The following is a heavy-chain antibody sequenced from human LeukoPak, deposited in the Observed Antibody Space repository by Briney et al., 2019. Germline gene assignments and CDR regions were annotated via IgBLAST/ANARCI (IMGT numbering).Heavy chain of an antibody. J-gene: IGHJ4*02. Sequence: SETLSLTCTVSGRSISSSSYYWGWIRRPPGKGLEWIGWIYYSGSTYNNPSIKSRVTISVDTSKNQSSLKLSSVTAADTAVYYCATDLSYYYDSSSPEGYFDYWGQGTLVTVSS. V-gene: IGHV4-39*07. CDR2: IYYSGST. CDR3: ATDLSYYYDSSSPEGYFDY. CDR1: GRSISSSSYY. D-gene: IGHD3-22*01.